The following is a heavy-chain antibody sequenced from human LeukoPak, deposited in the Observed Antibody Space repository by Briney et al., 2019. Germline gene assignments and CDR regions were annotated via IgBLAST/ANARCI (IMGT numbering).Heavy chain of an antibody. V-gene: IGHV6-1*01. D-gene: IGHD5-12*01. Sequence: SQTLSLTCAISGDSVSSNSAAWNWIRQSPSRGLEWLGRTCYRSTWYNDYAVSVKSRITINPDTSKNQFSLQLNSVTPDDTAVYYCARDMLRLGMTFDYWGQGTLVTVSS. CDR3: ARDMLRLGMTFDY. CDR2: TCYRSTWYN. CDR1: GDSVSSNSAA. J-gene: IGHJ4*02.